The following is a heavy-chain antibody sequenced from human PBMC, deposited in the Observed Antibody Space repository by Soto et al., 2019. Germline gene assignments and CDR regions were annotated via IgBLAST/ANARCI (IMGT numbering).Heavy chain of an antibody. J-gene: IGHJ5*02. Sequence: GASVKVSCKVSGYTLTELSMHWVRQAPGKGLEWMGGFDPEDGETIYAQKFQGRVTMTEDTSTDTAYMELSSLRSEDTAVYYCATVPNCGGDCRAGGWFDPWGQGTLVTVSS. CDR3: ATVPNCGGDCRAGGWFDP. D-gene: IGHD2-21*02. CDR2: FDPEDGET. CDR1: GYTLTELS. V-gene: IGHV1-24*01.